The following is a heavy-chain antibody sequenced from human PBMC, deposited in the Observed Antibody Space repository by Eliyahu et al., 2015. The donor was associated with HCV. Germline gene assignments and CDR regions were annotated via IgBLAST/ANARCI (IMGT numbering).Heavy chain of an antibody. CDR2: INCSGGST. D-gene: IGHD5-24*01. Sequence: QVQLVQSGAEVXKPGASVKVXXKASGYXFTRYXMHWVRQAPGQGLEWMGIINCSGGSTVYAQKFRGRVTMTRDTSTSTIYMELSSLRSDDTAVYYCARDVEMATKVVDFWGQGTLVTVSS. CDR3: ARDVEMATKVVDF. V-gene: IGHV1-46*01. J-gene: IGHJ4*02. CDR1: GYXFTRYX.